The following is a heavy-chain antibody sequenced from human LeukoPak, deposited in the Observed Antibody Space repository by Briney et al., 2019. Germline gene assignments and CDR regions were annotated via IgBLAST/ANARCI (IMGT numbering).Heavy chain of an antibody. Sequence: PGGSLRLSCAASGFTFSSYSMNWVRQALGKGLEWVAVIWYDGSNKYYADSVKGRFTISRDNSKNTLYLQMNSLRAEDRAVYYCARDYGFGELSVFDYWGQGTLVTVSS. V-gene: IGHV3-33*08. CDR1: GFTFSSYS. D-gene: IGHD3-10*01. CDR2: IWYDGSNK. CDR3: ARDYGFGELSVFDY. J-gene: IGHJ4*02.